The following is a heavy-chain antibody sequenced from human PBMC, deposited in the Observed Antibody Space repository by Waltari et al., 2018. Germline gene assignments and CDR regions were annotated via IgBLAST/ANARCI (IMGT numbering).Heavy chain of an antibody. CDR3: ARLGQAAAGTEDAFDI. D-gene: IGHD6-13*01. Sequence: EVQLAESGGGLVKPGGSLRLSCAISGLSVSNAWMGWVRQAPGKGLEWIGRRKSKAAGGTTDFAAPGQGRFTISRDNAKNSLYLQMNSLRAEDTAVYYCARLGQAAAGTEDAFDIWGQGTMVTVSS. CDR2: RKSKAAGGTT. CDR1: GLSVSNAW. J-gene: IGHJ3*02. V-gene: IGHV3-15*01.